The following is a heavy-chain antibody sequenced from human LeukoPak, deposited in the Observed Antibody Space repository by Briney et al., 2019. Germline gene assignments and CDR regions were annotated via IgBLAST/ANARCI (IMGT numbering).Heavy chain of an antibody. CDR3: AKDYYCSSTSCGIDY. V-gene: IGHV3-30*02. Sequence: GGSLRLSCAASGFTFSSYGMHWVRQAPGKGLEWVAFIRYDGRNKYYADSVKGRFTISRDNSKNTLYLQMNSLRAEDTAVYYCAKDYYCSSTSCGIDYWGQGTLVTVSS. J-gene: IGHJ4*02. D-gene: IGHD2-2*01. CDR1: GFTFSSYG. CDR2: IRYDGRNK.